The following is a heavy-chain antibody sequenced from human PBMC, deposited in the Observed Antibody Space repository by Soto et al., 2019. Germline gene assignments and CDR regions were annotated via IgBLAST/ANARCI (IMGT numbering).Heavy chain of an antibody. D-gene: IGHD4-17*01. Sequence: EVPLVESGGGLVQPGGSLRLSCAASGFTVSSNYMSWVRQAPGKGLEWVSVIYSGGSTYYADSVKGRFTISRDNSKNTLYLQMNSLRAEDTAVYYCARDVYGGNSDYWGQGTLVTVSS. CDR3: ARDVYGGNSDY. CDR2: IYSGGST. J-gene: IGHJ4*02. CDR1: GFTVSSNY. V-gene: IGHV3-66*01.